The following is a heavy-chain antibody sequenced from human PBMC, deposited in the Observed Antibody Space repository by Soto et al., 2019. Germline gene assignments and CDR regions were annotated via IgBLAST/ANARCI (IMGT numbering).Heavy chain of an antibody. J-gene: IGHJ4*02. CDR1: GYSISSGYY. CDR3: ARVITMIVPRYYFDY. Sequence: PSETLSLTCAVSGYSISSGYYWGWTRQPPGKGLEWIGSIYHSGSTYYNPSLKSRVTISVDTSKNQFSLKLSSVTAADTAVYYCARVITMIVPRYYFDYWGQGTLVTVSS. V-gene: IGHV4-38-2*01. D-gene: IGHD3-22*01. CDR2: IYHSGST.